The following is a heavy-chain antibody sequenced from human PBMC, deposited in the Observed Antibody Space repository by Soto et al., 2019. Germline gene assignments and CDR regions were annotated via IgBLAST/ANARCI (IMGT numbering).Heavy chain of an antibody. D-gene: IGHD3-10*01. CDR1: GGSISSSSYY. CDR2: IYYSGST. Sequence: SETLSLTCTVSGGSISSSSYYWGWIRQPPGKGLEWIGSIYYSGSTYYNPSLKSRVTISVDTSKNQFSLKLSSVTAADTAVYYCARHLRPYRSGSYRTFDYWGQGTLVTVSS. V-gene: IGHV4-39*01. CDR3: ARHLRPYRSGSYRTFDY. J-gene: IGHJ4*02.